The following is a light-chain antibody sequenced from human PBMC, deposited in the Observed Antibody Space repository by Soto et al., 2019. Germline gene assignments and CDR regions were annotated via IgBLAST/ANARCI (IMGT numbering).Light chain of an antibody. CDR1: QTISIW. V-gene: IGKV1-5*03. CDR2: KAS. CDR3: QHYNSYSEA. Sequence: DIQMTQSPSTLSGSVGDRVTITCRASQTISIWLAWYQQKPGKAPKLLIYKASTLKSGVPSRFSGSGSGTEFTLTISSLQPDDFATYYCQHYNSYSEAFCHWTKVELK. J-gene: IGKJ1*01.